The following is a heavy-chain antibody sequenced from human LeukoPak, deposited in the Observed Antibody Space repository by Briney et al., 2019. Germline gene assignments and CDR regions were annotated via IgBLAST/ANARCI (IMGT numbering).Heavy chain of an antibody. D-gene: IGHD6-19*01. CDR1: GYTFTSYA. CDR2: INAGNGNT. Sequence: ASVKVSCKASGYTFTSYAMHWVRQAPGQRLKWMGWINAGNGNTKYSQKFQGRVTITRDTSASTAYMELSSLRSEDTAVYYCARLVSSVAGTRNAFDIWGQGTMVTVSS. J-gene: IGHJ3*02. CDR3: ARLVSSVAGTRNAFDI. V-gene: IGHV1-3*01.